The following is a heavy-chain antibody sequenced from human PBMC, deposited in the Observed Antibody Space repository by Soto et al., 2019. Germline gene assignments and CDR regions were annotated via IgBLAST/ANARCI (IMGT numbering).Heavy chain of an antibody. CDR1: GYTFTSYG. CDR3: ARSTATVTTSVGFDY. CDR2: NSAYNGNT. D-gene: IGHD4-17*01. V-gene: IGHV1-18*01. J-gene: IGHJ4*02. Sequence: QVQLVQSGAEVKKPGASVKVSCKASGYTFTSYGISWVRQAPGQGLEWMGWNSAYNGNTNYAQKLQGRVTMTTDTSTSTAYMELRSLRSDDTAVYYCARSTATVTTSVGFDYWGQGTLVTVSS.